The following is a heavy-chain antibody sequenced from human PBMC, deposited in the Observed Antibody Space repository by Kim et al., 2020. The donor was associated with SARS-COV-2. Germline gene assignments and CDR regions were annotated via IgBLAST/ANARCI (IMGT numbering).Heavy chain of an antibody. CDR1: GGSISSGGYY. J-gene: IGHJ6*02. D-gene: IGHD3-10*01. Sequence: SETLSLTCTVSGGSISSGGYYWSWIRQHPGQGLEWIGYIYYSGSTYYNPSLKSRVTISVDTSKNQFSLKLSSVTAADTAVYDCARTYYYGSGSPNGEQHHDCGMDVWGQGTTVTVS. CDR3: ARTYYYGSGSPNGEQHHDCGMDV. V-gene: IGHV4-31*03. CDR2: IYYSGST.